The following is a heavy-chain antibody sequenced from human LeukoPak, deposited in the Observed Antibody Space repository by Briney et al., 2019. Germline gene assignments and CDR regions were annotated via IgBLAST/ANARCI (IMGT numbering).Heavy chain of an antibody. CDR2: IYYSGTT. V-gene: IGHV4-30-4*01. D-gene: IGHD3-10*01. J-gene: IGHJ5*02. Sequence: SQTLSLTCTVSGGSITSSDYYWSWIRQPPGKGLEWIGYIYYSGTTSYIPSLKSRVTMSVDTSRNQFSLKLSSVTAADTAVYYCARDFSGSGTYYWSPWGQGTLVTVSS. CDR1: GGSITSSDYY. CDR3: ARDFSGSGTYYWSP.